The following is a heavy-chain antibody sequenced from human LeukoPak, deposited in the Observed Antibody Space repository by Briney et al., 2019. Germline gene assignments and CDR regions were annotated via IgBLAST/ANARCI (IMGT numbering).Heavy chain of an antibody. D-gene: IGHD2-15*01. J-gene: IGHJ4*02. CDR2: ISNSGGRT. Sequence: GGSLRLSCAPSGFTFSSYAMSWVRQAPGKGLEWVSGISNSGGRTYYVDSVKGRFTISRDNSKNTLYLQLNSLRAEDTAVYFCAKDGWYCGGGSCYPGYFDYWGQGTLVTVSS. CDR1: GFTFSSYA. V-gene: IGHV3-23*01. CDR3: AKDGWYCGGGSCYPGYFDY.